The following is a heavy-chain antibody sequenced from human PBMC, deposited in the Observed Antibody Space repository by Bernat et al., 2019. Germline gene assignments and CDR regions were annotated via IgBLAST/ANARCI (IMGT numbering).Heavy chain of an antibody. Sequence: QLQLQESGPGLVKPSETLSLTCTVSGGSISSSSYYWGWIRQPPGKGLEWIGSIYYSGSTYYNPSLKSRVTISVDTSKNQFSLKLSSVTAADTAVYYCARGRIAVAGGWDYFDYWGQGTLVTVSS. V-gene: IGHV4-39*01. J-gene: IGHJ4*02. CDR3: ARGRIAVAGGWDYFDY. D-gene: IGHD6-19*01. CDR1: GGSISSSSYY. CDR2: IYYSGST.